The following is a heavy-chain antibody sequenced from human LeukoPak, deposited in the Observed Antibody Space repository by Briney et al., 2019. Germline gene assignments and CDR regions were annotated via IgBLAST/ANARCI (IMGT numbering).Heavy chain of an antibody. J-gene: IGHJ5*02. CDR2: IYYSGST. CDR3: AREGCSSTVCWFDP. CDR1: GGSISSGDYY. V-gene: IGHV4-61*08. D-gene: IGHD2-2*01. Sequence: PSQTLSLTCTVSGGSISSGDYYWSWIRQPPGKGLEWIGYIYYSGSTNYNPSLKSRVTISVDTSKNQFSLKLSSVTAADTAVYYCAREGCSSTVCWFDPWGQGTLVTVSS.